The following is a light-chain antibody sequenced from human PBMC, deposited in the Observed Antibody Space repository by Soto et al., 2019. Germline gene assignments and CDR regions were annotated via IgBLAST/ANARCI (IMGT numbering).Light chain of an antibody. CDR1: SSDVGGYNY. CDR2: EVT. V-gene: IGLV2-14*01. Sequence: QSVLTLPASVSGSPGQSITISCTGTSSDVGGYNYVSWYQQHPGKAPKLMIYEVTNRPSGVSNRFSGSKSGNTASLTISGLQAEDEADYYCISYTSRSTLVLGTGTKVTVL. CDR3: ISYTSRSTLV. J-gene: IGLJ1*01.